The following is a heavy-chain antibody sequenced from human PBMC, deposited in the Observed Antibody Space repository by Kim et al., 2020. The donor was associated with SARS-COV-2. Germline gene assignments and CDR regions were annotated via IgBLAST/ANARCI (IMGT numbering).Heavy chain of an antibody. Sequence: SVKVSCKASGGTFSSYAISWVRQAPGQGLEWMGGIIPIFGTANYAQKFQGRVTITADESTSTAYMELSSLRSEDTAVYYCARDRRYCSSTSCYYYYYGMDVWGQGTTVTVSS. CDR2: IIPIFGTA. V-gene: IGHV1-69*13. CDR3: ARDRRYCSSTSCYYYYYGMDV. CDR1: GGTFSSYA. D-gene: IGHD2-2*01. J-gene: IGHJ6*02.